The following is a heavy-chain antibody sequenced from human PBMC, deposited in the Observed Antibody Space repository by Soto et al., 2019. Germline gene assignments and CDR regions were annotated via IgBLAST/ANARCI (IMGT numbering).Heavy chain of an antibody. J-gene: IGHJ1*01. D-gene: IGHD6-19*01. Sequence: ASVEVSCKASGGTFSSYTISWVRQAPGQGLEWMGRIIPILGIANYAQKFQGRVTITADKSTSTAYMELSSLRSEDTAVYYCARAVFGSSRWSVPEYFQHWGQGTLVTVSS. V-gene: IGHV1-69*02. CDR1: GGTFSSYT. CDR2: IIPILGIA. CDR3: ARAVFGSSRWSVPEYFQH.